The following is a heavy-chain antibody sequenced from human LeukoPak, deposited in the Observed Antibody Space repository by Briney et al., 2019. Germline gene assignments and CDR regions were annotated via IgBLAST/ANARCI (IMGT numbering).Heavy chain of an antibody. Sequence: GGSLRLSCAASGFTFSSYSMNWVRQAPGKGLEWVSSISSSSSYIYYADSVKSRFTISRDNAKNSLYLQMNSPRAEDTAVYYCARDRFGGSSFYDAFDIWGQGTMVTVSS. CDR3: ARDRFGGSSFYDAFDI. D-gene: IGHD2-15*01. V-gene: IGHV3-21*01. CDR1: GFTFSSYS. J-gene: IGHJ3*02. CDR2: ISSSSSYI.